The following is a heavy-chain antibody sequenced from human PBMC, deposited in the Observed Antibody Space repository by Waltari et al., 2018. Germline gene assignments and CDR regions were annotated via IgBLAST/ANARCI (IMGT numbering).Heavy chain of an antibody. CDR1: GDSITTYY. J-gene: IGHJ6*02. D-gene: IGHD2-21*01. CDR3: AKSPRKVGPYYYYGMDV. V-gene: IGHV4-59*01. Sequence: QVQLQESGPGLVKPSETLSLTCTVSGDSITTYYWTWIQQPPGKGLEWIGYIYFSGSPDYNPSLKSRVTISIDTSMTHFSLRLTSVTAADTAVYYCAKSPRKVGPYYYYGMDVWGQGTTVTVSS. CDR2: IYFSGSP.